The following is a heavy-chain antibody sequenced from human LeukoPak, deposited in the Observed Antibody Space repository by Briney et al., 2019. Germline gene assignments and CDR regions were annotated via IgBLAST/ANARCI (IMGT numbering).Heavy chain of an antibody. D-gene: IGHD6-13*01. CDR2: INPNSGGT. CDR1: GYTFTGYY. CDR3: ARELAAAHGIDY. J-gene: IGHJ4*02. V-gene: IGHV1-2*02. Sequence: ASVKVSCKASGYTFTGYYMHWVRQAPGQGLEWMGWINPNSGGTNYAQKFQGRVTMTRDTSISTAYMELSRLRSDDTAVYYCARELAAAHGIDYWGQGTLVTVSS.